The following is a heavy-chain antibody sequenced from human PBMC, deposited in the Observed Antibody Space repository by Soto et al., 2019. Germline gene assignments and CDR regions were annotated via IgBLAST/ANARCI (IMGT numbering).Heavy chain of an antibody. CDR3: AGENVAVPAYF. CDR2: IKQDGSEM. V-gene: IGHV3-7*01. J-gene: IGHJ4*02. Sequence: RVPLRHSSKASIFTFSTFWMSWVRQAPGKGLEWVGNIKQDGSEMYYVDSVKGRFTISRDNAKNSVYLQMNSLRVDDTAVYFCAGENVAVPAYFWGQGT. CDR1: IFTFSTFW. D-gene: IGHD6-19*01.